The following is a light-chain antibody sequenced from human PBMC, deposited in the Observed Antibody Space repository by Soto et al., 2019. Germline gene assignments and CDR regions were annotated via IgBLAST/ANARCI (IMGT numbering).Light chain of an antibody. CDR1: QSISSW. V-gene: IGKV1-5*03. Sequence: GGRVTITCRASQSISSWLAWYQQKPGKAPKLLIYKASSLESGVPSRFSGSGSGTEFTLTISSLQPDDFATYYCQQYNSYSPITFGQGTRLEIK. CDR3: QQYNSYSPIT. CDR2: KAS. J-gene: IGKJ5*01.